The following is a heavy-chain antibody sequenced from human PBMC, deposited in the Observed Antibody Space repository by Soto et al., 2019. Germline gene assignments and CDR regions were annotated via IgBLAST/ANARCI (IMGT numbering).Heavy chain of an antibody. CDR1: GFTVSSNY. V-gene: IGHV3-53*04. CDR2: IYSGGST. J-gene: IGHJ5*02. CDR3: ASTYCSSTSCYRGFFDP. D-gene: IGHD2-2*01. Sequence: PGGSLGLSCAASGFTVSSNYMSWVRQAPGKGLEWVSVIYSGGSTYYADSVKGRFTISRHNSKNTLYLQMNSLRAEDTAVYYCASTYCSSTSCYRGFFDPWGQGTLVTVSS.